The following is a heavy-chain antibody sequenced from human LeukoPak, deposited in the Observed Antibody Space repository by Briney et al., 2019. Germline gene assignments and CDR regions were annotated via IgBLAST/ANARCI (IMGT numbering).Heavy chain of an antibody. D-gene: IGHD3-3*01. CDR3: ARAPYFDFWTGYYFDY. CDR1: GGSISHFY. V-gene: IGHV4-59*12. CDR2: IYESGST. Sequence: PSETLSLTCTVSGGSISHFYWSWIRQAPGKGLEWIAYIYESGSTNYNPSLKSRVTISVDTSKKQFSLKLNSVTAADTAVYYCARAPYFDFWTGYYFDYWGQGTLVTVSS. J-gene: IGHJ4*02.